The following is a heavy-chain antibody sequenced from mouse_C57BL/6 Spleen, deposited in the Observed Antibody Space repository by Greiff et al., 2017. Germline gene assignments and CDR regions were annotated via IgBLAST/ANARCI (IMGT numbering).Heavy chain of an antibody. CDR3: ARGGDPYYFDY. D-gene: IGHD3-3*01. CDR2: IYPGDGDT. J-gene: IGHJ2*01. Sequence: QVQLKQSGPELVKPGASVKISCKASGYAFSSSWMNWVKQRPGKGLEWIGRIYPGDGDTNYNGKFKGKATLTADKSSSTAYMQLSSLTSEDSAVYFCARGGDPYYFDYWGQGTTLTVSS. CDR1: GYAFSSSW. V-gene: IGHV1-82*01.